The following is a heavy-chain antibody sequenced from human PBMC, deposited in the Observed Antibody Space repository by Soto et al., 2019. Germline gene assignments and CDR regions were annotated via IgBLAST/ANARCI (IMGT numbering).Heavy chain of an antibody. J-gene: IGHJ4*02. V-gene: IGHV1-46*01. CDR1: GYTFTSYY. CDR2: INPSGGST. D-gene: IGHD3-22*01. Sequence: ASVKVSCKASGYTFTSYYMHWVRQAPGQGLEWMGIINPSGGSTSYAQKFQGRVTMTRDTSTSTVYMELSSLRSEDTAVYYCASLNYYYDSSGETFDYWGQGTLVTVSS. CDR3: ASLNYYYDSSGETFDY.